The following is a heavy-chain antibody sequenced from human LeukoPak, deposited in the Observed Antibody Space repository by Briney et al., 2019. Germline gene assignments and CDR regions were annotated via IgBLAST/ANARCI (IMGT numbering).Heavy chain of an antibody. D-gene: IGHD6-13*01. CDR3: ARERRGIAAADIDY. J-gene: IGHJ4*02. Sequence: PGGTLRLSCAASGFTFSSYSMNCVRGAPRKGLEWVSSISSSSSTIYYADSVRGRFTISRDNAKNSLYLQMNTLRDEDTAVYYCARERRGIAAADIDYWGQGTLVSVPS. CDR1: GFTFSSYS. V-gene: IGHV3-48*02. CDR2: ISSSSSTI.